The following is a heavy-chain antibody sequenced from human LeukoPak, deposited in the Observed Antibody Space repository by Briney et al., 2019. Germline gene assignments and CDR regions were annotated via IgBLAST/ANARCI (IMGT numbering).Heavy chain of an antibody. V-gene: IGHV1-2*06. Sequence: GASVKVSCKASGYTFTGYYMHWVRQAPGQGLEWMGRINPNSGGTNYAQKFQGRVTMTRDTSISTAYMELSRLRSDDTAVYYCARGGLNFDWLLYFDYWGQGTLVTASS. CDR1: GYTFTGYY. CDR3: ARGGLNFDWLLYFDY. CDR2: INPNSGGT. J-gene: IGHJ4*02. D-gene: IGHD3-9*01.